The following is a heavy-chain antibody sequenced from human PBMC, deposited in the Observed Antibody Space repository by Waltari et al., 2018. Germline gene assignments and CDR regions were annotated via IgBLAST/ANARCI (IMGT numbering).Heavy chain of an antibody. D-gene: IGHD6-13*01. CDR3: ARHDVEPNPPGIAARSLANWFDP. CDR1: GGSISSSSYY. CDR2: IYYSGST. V-gene: IGHV4-39*01. J-gene: IGHJ5*02. Sequence: QLQLQESGPGLVKPSETLSLTCTVSGGSISSSSYYWGWIRQPPGKGTEGIGSIYYSGSTYYNPSLKSRVTISVDTSKNQFSLKLSSVTAADTAVYYCARHDVEPNPPGIAARSLANWFDPWGQGTLVTVSS.